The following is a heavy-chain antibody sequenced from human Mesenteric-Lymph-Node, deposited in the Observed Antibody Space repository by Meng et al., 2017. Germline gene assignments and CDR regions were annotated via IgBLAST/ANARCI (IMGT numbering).Heavy chain of an antibody. D-gene: IGHD1-26*01. J-gene: IGHJ3*01. CDR1: GFTFDDYG. Sequence: GGSLRLSCAASGFTFDDYGIHWVRQAPGKGLEWVAVIWYDDSYKIYGDSVKGRFTISRDNSRNTVYLQMDSLRAEDTALYYCATFLIHSGSWLSAFDVWGQGTVVTVSS. CDR3: ATFLIHSGSWLSAFDV. V-gene: IGHV3-33*08. CDR2: IWYDDSYK.